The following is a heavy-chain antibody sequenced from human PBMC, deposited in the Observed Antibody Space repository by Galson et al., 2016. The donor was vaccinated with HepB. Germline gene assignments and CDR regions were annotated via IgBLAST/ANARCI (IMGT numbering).Heavy chain of an antibody. J-gene: IGHJ4*02. CDR1: GVSITSNDW. D-gene: IGHD2/OR15-2a*01. CDR3: ARQYWGGPSDY. CDR2: IFHSGSV. Sequence: SETLSLTCAVSGVSITSNDWWSWVRQPPGQGLEWIGQIFHSGSVNYTPSLASRVTISIDPSNNHFSLRLTSVTAADTALYYCARQYWGGPSDYWGQGTLVTVSS. V-gene: IGHV4-4*02.